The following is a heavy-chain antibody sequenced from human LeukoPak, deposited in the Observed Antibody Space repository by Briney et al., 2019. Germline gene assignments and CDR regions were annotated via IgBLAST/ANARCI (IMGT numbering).Heavy chain of an antibody. CDR2: INPSGGRT. CDR1: GYTFTSYY. J-gene: IGHJ5*02. D-gene: IGHD4-17*01. V-gene: IGHV1-46*01. Sequence: ASVKVSCKASGYTFTSYYIHWVRQAPGQGLEWMGLINPSGGRTNYAQRFQGRVTMTRDMSTSIVYMELSSLRSEDTAVYYCARSYGDYVPDWFDPWGQGTLVTVSS. CDR3: ARSYGDYVPDWFDP.